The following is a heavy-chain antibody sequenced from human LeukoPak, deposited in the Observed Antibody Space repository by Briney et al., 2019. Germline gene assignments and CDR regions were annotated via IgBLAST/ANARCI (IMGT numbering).Heavy chain of an antibody. D-gene: IGHD3-16*02. V-gene: IGHV3-48*04. CDR1: GFTFRNYL. J-gene: IGHJ4*02. CDR2: ISSSSSTI. Sequence: PGGSLRLSCAASGFTFRNYLMNWVRQAPGKGLEWVSYISSSSSTIYYADSVKGRFTISRDNAKNSLYLQMNSLRAEDTAVYYCARANYDYVWGSYRFNYFDYWGQGTLVTVSS. CDR3: ARANYDYVWGSYRFNYFDY.